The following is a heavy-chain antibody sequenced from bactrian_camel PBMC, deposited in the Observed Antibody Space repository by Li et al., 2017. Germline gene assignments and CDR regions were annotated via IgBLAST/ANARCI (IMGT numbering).Heavy chain of an antibody. Sequence: VQLVESGGDFLQPGGSLRLSCAASGFTFSSYDMSWVRQAPGKGLEWVSTISNSGGSTYYADSVKGRFTISRDDAENTLYLQMNSLNPDDTGVYYCAARTSTWFKFVNWGQGTQVTVS. CDR2: ISNSGGST. D-gene: IGHD2*01. CDR3: AARTSTWFKFVN. CDR1: GFTFSSYD. J-gene: IGHJ4*01. V-gene: IGHV3S40*01.